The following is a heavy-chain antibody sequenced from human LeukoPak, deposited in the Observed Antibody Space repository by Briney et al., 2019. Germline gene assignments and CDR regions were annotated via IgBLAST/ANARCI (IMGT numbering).Heavy chain of an antibody. J-gene: IGHJ4*02. CDR2: ISGSGGST. CDR3: ARGSSSSWDEYYFDY. V-gene: IGHV3-23*01. Sequence: GGSLRLSCAASGFTFSSYAMSWVRQAPGKGLEWVSAISGSGGSTYYADSVKGRFTISRDDSKNTLYLQMNSLRAEDTAVYYCARGSSSSWDEYYFDYWGQGTLVTVSS. CDR1: GFTFSSYA. D-gene: IGHD6-13*01.